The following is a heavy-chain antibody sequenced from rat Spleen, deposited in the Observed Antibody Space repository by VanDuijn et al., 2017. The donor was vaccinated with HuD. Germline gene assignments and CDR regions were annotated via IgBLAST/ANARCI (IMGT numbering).Heavy chain of an antibody. Sequence: EVQLVESDGGLVQPGRSLRLSCAASGFTFSDYHMAWVRQAPTKGLEWVATISYDGSSTYYRDSVKGRFTISRDNAESTLYLQMDSLRSEDTATYYCARRGYGYYFDYWGQGVMVTVSS. J-gene: IGHJ2*01. V-gene: IGHV5-29*01. CDR2: ISYDGSST. D-gene: IGHD1-7*01. CDR3: ARRGYGYYFDY. CDR1: GFTFSDYH.